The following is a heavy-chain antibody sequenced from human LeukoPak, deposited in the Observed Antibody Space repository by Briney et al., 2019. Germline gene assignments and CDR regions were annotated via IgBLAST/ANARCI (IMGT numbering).Heavy chain of an antibody. D-gene: IGHD3-10*01. CDR3: VRQLYYYGSGSPYYFGY. Sequence: PSETLSLTCTVSGYSISSGCYWGWIRQPPGKGLEYIGSIYQSGNTYYTPSLKSRVAISLDTSKNQFSLKLSSVTAADTAVYYCVRQLYYYGSGSPYYFGYWGQGTLVTVSS. J-gene: IGHJ4*02. CDR2: IYQSGNT. CDR1: GYSISSGCY. V-gene: IGHV4-38-2*02.